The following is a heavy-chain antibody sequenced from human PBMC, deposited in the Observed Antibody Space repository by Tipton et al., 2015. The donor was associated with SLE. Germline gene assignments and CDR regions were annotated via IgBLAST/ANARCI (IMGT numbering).Heavy chain of an antibody. V-gene: IGHV3-23*01. CDR3: ATQDRLRAFDI. CDR1: GFTFSSYA. CDR2: ISGSGGST. J-gene: IGHJ3*02. Sequence: SLRLSCAASGFTFSSYAMSWVRQAPGKGLEWVSAISGSGGSTYYADSVKGRFTISRDNAKNSLYLQMNSLRAEDTAVYYCATQDRLRAFDIWGQGTMVTVSS. D-gene: IGHD2-15*01.